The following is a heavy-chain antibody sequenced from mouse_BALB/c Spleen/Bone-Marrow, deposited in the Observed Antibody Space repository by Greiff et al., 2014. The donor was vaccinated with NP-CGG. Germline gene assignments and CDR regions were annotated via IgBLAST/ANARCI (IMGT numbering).Heavy chain of an antibody. CDR2: ISYSGST. V-gene: IGHV3-2*02. J-gene: IGHJ2*01. CDR1: GYSITSDYA. D-gene: IGHD4-1*01. Sequence: VQLKEPGPGLVKPSQSLSLTCTVTGYSITSDYAWNWIRQFPGNKLEWMGYISYSGSTSYNPSLKSRISITRDTSKNQFFLQLNSVTTEDTATYYCAKTGTRYYFDYWGQGTTLTVSS. CDR3: AKTGTRYYFDY.